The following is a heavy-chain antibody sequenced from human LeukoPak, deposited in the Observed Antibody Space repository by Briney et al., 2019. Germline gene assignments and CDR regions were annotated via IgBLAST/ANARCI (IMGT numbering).Heavy chain of an antibody. CDR1: GYSISSGYY. Sequence: SETLSLTCAVSGYSISSGYYWGWIRQPPGTGLEWIGSIYHSGSTYYNPSLKSRVTISVDTSKNQFSLKLSSVTAADTAVYYCARHSRVSYYFDYWGQGTLVTVSS. CDR2: IYHSGST. V-gene: IGHV4-38-2*01. J-gene: IGHJ4*02. CDR3: ARHSRVSYYFDY.